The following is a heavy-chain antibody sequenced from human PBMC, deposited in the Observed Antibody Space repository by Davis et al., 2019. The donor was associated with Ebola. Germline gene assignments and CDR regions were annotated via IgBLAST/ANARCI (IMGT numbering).Heavy chain of an antibody. CDR2: ISGGGGYR. J-gene: IGHJ2*01. D-gene: IGHD2-15*01. Sequence: GGPLRPPCAAPGSAFTTHSMNWVRQAPGKGLEWIAFISGGGGYRYYADSVRGRFTDSRDNAKYSLFLQLNSLRDEDTAQYYCGRVAEDGGRNGCLDYRGRSALVTVSS. CDR3: GRVAEDGGRNGCLDY. V-gene: IGHV3-48*02. CDR1: GSAFTTHS.